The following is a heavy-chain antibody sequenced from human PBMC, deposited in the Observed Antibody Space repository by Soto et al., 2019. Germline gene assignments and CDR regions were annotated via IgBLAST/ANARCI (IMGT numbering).Heavy chain of an antibody. CDR2: INPSGGRA. CDR3: AREKASTSLLTHYYYAMDV. CDR1: GYTFINYY. V-gene: IGHV1-46*01. Sequence: ASVKVSCKSSGYTFINYYVHWVRQAPGQGLEWMGMINPSGGRATYPQKFQGRVTMTRDTSTSTVYVELSSLRSDDTAVFYCAREKASTSLLTHYYYAMDVWGQGTTVTVSS. J-gene: IGHJ6*02.